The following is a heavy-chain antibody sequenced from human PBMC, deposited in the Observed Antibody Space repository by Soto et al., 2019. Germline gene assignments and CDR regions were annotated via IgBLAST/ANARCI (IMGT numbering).Heavy chain of an antibody. CDR1: GFSFSISP. V-gene: IGHV3-30-3*01. CDR2: ISYDGTNK. CDR3: ARDPKASGGQHWAFNYFDS. Sequence: GGSLRLSCAASGFSFSISPMHWVRQAPGKGPEWVALISYDGTNKFYADSVKGRFTISRDNSKSTLYLQVDSLRPEDAAVYYCARDPKASGGQHWAFNYFDSWGQGTLVTVSS. D-gene: IGHD7-27*01. J-gene: IGHJ4*02.